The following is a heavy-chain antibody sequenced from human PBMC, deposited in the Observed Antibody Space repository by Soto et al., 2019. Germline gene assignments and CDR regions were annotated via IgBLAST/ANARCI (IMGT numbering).Heavy chain of an antibody. V-gene: IGHV4-59*08. J-gene: IGHJ5*02. CDR2: IYYGGST. D-gene: IGHD2-2*03. Sequence: PSETLSLTCTVCGGSISPYYCSWIRQRPGKGLEWVGYIYYGGSTSYTPSLKSRFTRSLETSRCQLSLRLSSVSSAFTAVYYRASLAGYYPTSGPCGTETLFTVSS. CDR3: ASLAGYYPTSGP. CDR1: GGSISPYY.